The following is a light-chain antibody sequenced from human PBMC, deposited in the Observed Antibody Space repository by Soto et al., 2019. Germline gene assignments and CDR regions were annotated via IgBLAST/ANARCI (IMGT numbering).Light chain of an antibody. J-gene: IGLJ1*01. CDR2: DVT. V-gene: IGLV2-11*01. CDR1: NSDVGISRS. CDR3: SSYEGRFV. Sequence: QSALTQPRSVSGAPGQSVTISCTGTNSDVGISRSISWYQQHPCKAPKLIISDVTKRPSGVPYRFSGSKSGNTASLTISGLQADDEADYYCSSYEGRFVLGTGTKVTVL.